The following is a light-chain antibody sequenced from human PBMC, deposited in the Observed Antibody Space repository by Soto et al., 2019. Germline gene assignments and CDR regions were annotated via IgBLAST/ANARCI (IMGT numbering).Light chain of an antibody. CDR2: GAS. Sequence: EIVLTQSPATLSLSPGERATLSCRASQSVGSIYLAWYQQKPGQAPRLLIHGASNRASGIPDRFSGSGSGTDFTLTISRLEPEDFAVYYCQQYGGSPRTFGQGTRWISN. CDR1: QSVGSIY. J-gene: IGKJ1*01. V-gene: IGKV3-20*01. CDR3: QQYGGSPRT.